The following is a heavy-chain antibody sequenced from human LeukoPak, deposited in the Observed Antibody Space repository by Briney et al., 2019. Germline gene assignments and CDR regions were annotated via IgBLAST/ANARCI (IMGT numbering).Heavy chain of an antibody. CDR3: AKSKIVEGRGYFDL. CDR2: IGTVGDT. V-gene: IGHV3-23*01. D-gene: IGHD1-26*01. J-gene: IGHJ2*01. Sequence: GGSLRLSCTAFGFTFNIYPFTWVRQAPGKGPEWVSTIGTVGDTYYADSVKGRFTISRDDSNNALYLHMSSLRAEDAAVYYCAKSKIVEGRGYFDLWGRGTLVTVSS. CDR1: GFTFNIYP.